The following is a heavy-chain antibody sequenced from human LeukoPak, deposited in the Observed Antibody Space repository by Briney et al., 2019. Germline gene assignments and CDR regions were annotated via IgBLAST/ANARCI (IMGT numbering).Heavy chain of an antibody. D-gene: IGHD3-10*01. J-gene: IGHJ5*02. Sequence: PSETLSLTCAVYGGSFSGYYWSWIRQPPGKGLGWIGEINHSGSTNYNPSLKSRVTISVDTSKNQFSLKLSSVTAADTAVYYCASSTPTYYYGSGSVVWFDPWGQGTLVTVSS. CDR3: ASSTPTYYYGSGSVVWFDP. V-gene: IGHV4-34*01. CDR2: INHSGST. CDR1: GGSFSGYY.